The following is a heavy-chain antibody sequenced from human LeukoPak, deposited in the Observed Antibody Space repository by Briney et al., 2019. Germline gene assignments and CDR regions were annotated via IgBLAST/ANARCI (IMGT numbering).Heavy chain of an antibody. D-gene: IGHD3-22*01. Sequence: SETLSLTCTVSGGSISSYYWSWIRQPPGKGLEWIGYIYYSGSTNYNPSLKSRVTISVDTSKNQFSLKLSSVTAADTAVYYCARARKSYYYDSSGRGAFDIWGQGTMVTVSS. CDR1: GGSISSYY. J-gene: IGHJ3*02. CDR2: IYYSGST. V-gene: IGHV4-59*08. CDR3: ARARKSYYYDSSGRGAFDI.